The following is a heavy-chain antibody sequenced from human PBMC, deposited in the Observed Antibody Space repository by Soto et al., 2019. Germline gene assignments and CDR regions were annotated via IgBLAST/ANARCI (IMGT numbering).Heavy chain of an antibody. J-gene: IGHJ6*02. CDR2: IKSCCNT. V-gene: IGHV3-66*01. CDR1: GFTVSTDW. CDR3: VKENYYYGMDV. Sequence: PGGSLRLSCAASGFTVSTDWMYWVRQAPVNGLELVSLIKSCCNTYYADSLEGRFTMSIYNSKNTFFLQMNVLRAEDTAVYYCVKENYYYGMDVWGQGTTLTISS.